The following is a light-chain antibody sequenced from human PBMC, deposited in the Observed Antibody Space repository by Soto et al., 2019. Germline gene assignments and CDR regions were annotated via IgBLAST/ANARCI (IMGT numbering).Light chain of an antibody. V-gene: IGKV3-11*01. Sequence: DIVLTQSPATLYLSPGERATLSCRASQSVSSYLAWYQQKPGQAPRLLIYDASNRATGIPARFSGSGSGTDFTLTISSLEPEDFAVYYCQQRSHWPPGFGQGTKVEIK. J-gene: IGKJ2*03. CDR1: QSVSSY. CDR2: DAS. CDR3: QQRSHWPPG.